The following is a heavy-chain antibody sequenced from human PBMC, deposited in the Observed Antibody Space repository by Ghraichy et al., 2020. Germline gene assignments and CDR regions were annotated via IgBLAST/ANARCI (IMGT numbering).Heavy chain of an antibody. Sequence: SVKVSCKASGGTFSSYAISWVRQAPGQGLEWMGGIIPIFGTANYAQKFQGRVTITADESTSTAYMELSSLRSEDTAVYYCATQGVDPRGGGGYYYYGMDVWGQGTTVTVSS. J-gene: IGHJ6*02. CDR1: GGTFSSYA. V-gene: IGHV1-69*13. CDR2: IIPIFGTA. D-gene: IGHD2-15*01. CDR3: ATQGVDPRGGGGYYYYGMDV.